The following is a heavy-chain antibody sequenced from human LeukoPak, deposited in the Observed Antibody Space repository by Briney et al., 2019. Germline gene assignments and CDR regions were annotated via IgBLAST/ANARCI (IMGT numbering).Heavy chain of an antibody. V-gene: IGHV1-2*02. CDR2: LNPNSGGT. CDR1: GYTFTDYS. Sequence: ASVKVSCKASGYTFTDYSMHWVRQAPGQGLEWMGWLNPNSGGTNYAQKFQGRVTMTRDTSISTAYMELSGLRSDDTAVYYCARDRIQKLRHFDYWGQGTLVTVSS. CDR3: ARDRIQKLRHFDY. J-gene: IGHJ4*02. D-gene: IGHD6-6*01.